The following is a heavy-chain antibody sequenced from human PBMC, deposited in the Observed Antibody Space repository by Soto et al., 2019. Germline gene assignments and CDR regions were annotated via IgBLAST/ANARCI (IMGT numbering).Heavy chain of an antibody. CDR1: GGSISSGGYS. D-gene: IGHD1-26*01. CDR2: IYHSGST. J-gene: IGHJ4*02. Sequence: PSETLSLTCAVSGGSISSGGYSWGWIRQPPGKGLEWIGYIYHSGSTYYNPSLESRVTMSVDTPKNQFSLELNSVTAADTAVYYCVSYRGAFYFDHWGQGALVTVSS. CDR3: VSYRGAFYFDH. V-gene: IGHV4-30-2*02.